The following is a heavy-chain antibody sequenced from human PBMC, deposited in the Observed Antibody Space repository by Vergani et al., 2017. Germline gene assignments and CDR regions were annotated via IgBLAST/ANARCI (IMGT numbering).Heavy chain of an antibody. CDR3: ARAAMVTFDY. V-gene: IGHV1-3*01. D-gene: IGHD5-18*01. CDR2: INAGNGNT. CDR1: GYTFTSYA. J-gene: IGHJ4*02. Sequence: QVQLVQSGAEVQKPGASVKVSCKASGYTFTSYAMHWVRQAPGQRLEWMGWINAGNGNTKYSQKFQGRVTITRDTSASTASMELSSLRSEDTAVYYCARAAMVTFDYWGQGTLVTVSS.